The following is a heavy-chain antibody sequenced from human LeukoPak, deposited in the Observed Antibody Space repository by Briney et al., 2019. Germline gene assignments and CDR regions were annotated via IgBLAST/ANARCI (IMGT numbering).Heavy chain of an antibody. J-gene: IGHJ4*02. CDR1: GFTFSSYA. CDR2: ISVSGDNT. CDR3: AKGAGGSCYTACDY. D-gene: IGHD2-15*01. Sequence: PGGSLRLSCAASGFTFSSYAMSWVRQAPGKGLEWVSTISVSGDNTYYADSVKGRFTISRDNSKSTMYLQMNSLRDEDTAVYSCAKGAGGSCYTACDYWGQGTLVTVSS. V-gene: IGHV3-23*01.